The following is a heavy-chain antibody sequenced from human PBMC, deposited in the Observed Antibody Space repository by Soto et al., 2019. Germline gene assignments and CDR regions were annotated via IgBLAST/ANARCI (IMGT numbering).Heavy chain of an antibody. D-gene: IGHD2-15*01. Sequence: SETLSLTCAVYGGSFSGYYWSWIRQPPGKGLEWIGEINHSGSTNYNPSLKSRVTISVDTSKNQFSLKLSSVTAADTAVYYCARARRIVVVVAASGSYMDVWGKGTTVTVSS. CDR1: GGSFSGYY. CDR3: ARARRIVVVVAASGSYMDV. J-gene: IGHJ6*03. CDR2: INHSGST. V-gene: IGHV4-34*01.